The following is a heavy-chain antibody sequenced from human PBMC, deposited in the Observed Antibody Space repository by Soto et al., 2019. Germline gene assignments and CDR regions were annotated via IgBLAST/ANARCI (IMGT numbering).Heavy chain of an antibody. CDR3: ARDRKVWGWVDP. J-gene: IGHJ5*02. CDR2: IYHSGTT. V-gene: IGHV4-30-2*06. Sequence: QLQLQESGSGLVKPSQTLSLTCTVSGGSVTSGVHSWNWIRLSPEKGLEWIGCIYHSGTTYYNPSLQSRITMSVDTSKNQFSLKLSSVTAADTAIYYCARDRKVWGWVDPWGQGTLVIVSS. D-gene: IGHD3-16*01. CDR1: GGSVTSGVHS.